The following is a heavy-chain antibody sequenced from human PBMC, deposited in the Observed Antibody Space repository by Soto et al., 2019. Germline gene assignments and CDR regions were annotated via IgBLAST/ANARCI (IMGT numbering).Heavy chain of an antibody. D-gene: IGHD3-3*01. CDR2: IYPGGTT. Sequence: PGGSLRLSCAASGFTVSTNYMNWVRQAPGKGLEWVSIIYPGGTTYYADSITGRFTISRDISKNTLYLQMNSLGTEDTAVYYCARGLFADVNYWGRGTLVTVSS. CDR1: GFTVSTNY. V-gene: IGHV3-53*01. J-gene: IGHJ4*02. CDR3: ARGLFADVNY.